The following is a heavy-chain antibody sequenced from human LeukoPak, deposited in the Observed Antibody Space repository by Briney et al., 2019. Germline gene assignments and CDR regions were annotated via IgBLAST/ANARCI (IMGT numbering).Heavy chain of an antibody. V-gene: IGHV3-23*01. CDR2: ISGGGGNT. D-gene: IGHD1-26*01. CDR3: GKNRYSGSLSPFDI. CDR1: GFTFKTHA. Sequence: GGSLRLSCAASGFTFKTHAMSWVRQAPGKGLEWVSAISGGGGNTYYADSVKGRFTISRDNSKNTLYLQMNSLRAEDTAVYYCGKNRYSGSLSPFDIWGQGTMVTVSS. J-gene: IGHJ3*02.